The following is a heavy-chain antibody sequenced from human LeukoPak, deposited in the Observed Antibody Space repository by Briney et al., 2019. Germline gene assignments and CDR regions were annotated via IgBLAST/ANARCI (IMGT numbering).Heavy chain of an antibody. V-gene: IGHV3-21*01. D-gene: IGHD4-17*01. CDR1: GFTVSSNY. J-gene: IGHJ5*02. Sequence: GGSLRLSCAVSGFTVSSNYMSWVRQAPGKGLEWVSSISSSSSNIYYADSVKGRFTISRDNAKNSLYLQMNSLRVEDTAVYYCASHYGDYGWFDPWGQGTLVTVSS. CDR3: ASHYGDYGWFDP. CDR2: ISSSSSNI.